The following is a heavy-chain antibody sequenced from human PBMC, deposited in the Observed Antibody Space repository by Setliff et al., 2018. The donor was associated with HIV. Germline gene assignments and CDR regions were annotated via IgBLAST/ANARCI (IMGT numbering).Heavy chain of an antibody. V-gene: IGHV4-34*12. D-gene: IGHD3-22*01. CDR3: ARQITSVTTEKLVVNDAFDI. Sequence: SETLSLTCAVYGGSFSDYYWSWIRQPPGKGLEWIGNIFDSENTNYNPSLKSRVTMSVDTSKNQFSLKLSSVTAADTAVYYCARQITSVTTEKLVVNDAFDIWGQGIMVTVSS. CDR1: GGSFSDYY. J-gene: IGHJ3*02. CDR2: IFDSENT.